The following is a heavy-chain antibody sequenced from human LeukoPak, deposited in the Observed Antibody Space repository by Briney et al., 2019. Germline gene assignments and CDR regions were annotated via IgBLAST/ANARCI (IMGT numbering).Heavy chain of an antibody. CDR2: IKQDGSEK. V-gene: IGHV3-7*01. Sequence: GGSLRLSCAASGFTFSSYWMSWVRQAPGKGLEWVANIKQDGSEKYYVDSVKGRFTISRDNAKNSLYLKMNSLRAEDTAVYYCARLNGSGTGILDYWGQGTLVTVSS. D-gene: IGHD3-10*01. CDR1: GFTFSSYW. J-gene: IGHJ4*02. CDR3: ARLNGSGTGILDY.